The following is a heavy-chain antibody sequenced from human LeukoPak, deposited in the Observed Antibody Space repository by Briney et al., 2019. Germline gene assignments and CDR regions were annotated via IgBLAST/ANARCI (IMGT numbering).Heavy chain of an antibody. CDR3: ARTMYQPLLYFDY. Sequence: GRSLRLSCAASGFTFSSYGMHWVRQAPGKGLEWVAVIWYDGSNKYYADSVKGRFTISRDNSKNTLYLQMNSLRAEDTAVYYCARTMYQPLLYFDYWGQGTLVIVSS. CDR1: GFTFSSYG. CDR2: IWYDGSNK. V-gene: IGHV3-33*01. J-gene: IGHJ4*02. D-gene: IGHD2-2*01.